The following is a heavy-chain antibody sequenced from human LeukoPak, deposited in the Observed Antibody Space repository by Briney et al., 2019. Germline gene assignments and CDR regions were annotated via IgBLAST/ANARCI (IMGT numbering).Heavy chain of an antibody. D-gene: IGHD3-22*01. CDR3: AKGSLYYYDSSGYYYVDY. J-gene: IGHJ4*02. CDR1: GYTFTSYD. Sequence: ASVKVSCKASGYTFTSYDINWVRQATGQGLEWMGWMNPNSGNTGYAQKFQGRVTMTRNTSISTAYMELSSLRSEDTAVYYCAKGSLYYYDSSGYYYVDYWGQGTLVTVSS. CDR2: MNPNSGNT. V-gene: IGHV1-8*01.